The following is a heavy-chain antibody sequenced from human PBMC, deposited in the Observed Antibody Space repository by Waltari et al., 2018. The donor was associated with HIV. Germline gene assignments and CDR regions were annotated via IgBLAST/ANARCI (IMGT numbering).Heavy chain of an antibody. D-gene: IGHD2-2*02. CDR2: INHSGGT. Sequence: QVQLQQWGAGLLKPSETLSLTCAVYGGSFSGYYWSWIRQHPGKGLEWIGEINHSGGTNYSPSRKSRVTISVDTSKNQFSLKLRSVTAADTAVYYCARGRFFTGDCSSTSCYSKYFDYWGQGTLVTVSS. CDR1: GGSFSGYY. J-gene: IGHJ4*02. CDR3: ARGRFFTGDCSSTSCYSKYFDY. V-gene: IGHV4-34*01.